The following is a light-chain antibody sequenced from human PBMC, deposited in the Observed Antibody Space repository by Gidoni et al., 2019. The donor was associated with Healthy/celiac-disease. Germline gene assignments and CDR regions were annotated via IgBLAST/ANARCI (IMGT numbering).Light chain of an antibody. Sequence: DIQMTQSPSTLSASVGDRVTITCRASQSISSWLAWCQQKPGKAPKLLIYKASSLESGVPSRFSGSGSGTEFTLTISSLQPDDFATYYCQQYNSYWVTFGQGTKLEIK. CDR3: QQYNSYWVT. V-gene: IGKV1-5*03. CDR2: KAS. CDR1: QSISSW. J-gene: IGKJ2*01.